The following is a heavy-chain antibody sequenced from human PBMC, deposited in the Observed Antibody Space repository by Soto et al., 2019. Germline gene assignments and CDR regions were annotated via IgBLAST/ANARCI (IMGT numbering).Heavy chain of an antibody. CDR2: ISGSGKNT. Sequence: GGSLRLSCAASGFTFSSHGMSWVRQAPGKGMEWVSGISGSGKNTYYADSVKGRFTISRDNSKNTVYLQMNNLRAEDTAVYYCAKGSVVVAAKFDSWGQGTLVTVSS. D-gene: IGHD2-21*02. J-gene: IGHJ4*02. CDR3: AKGSVVVAAKFDS. V-gene: IGHV3-23*01. CDR1: GFTFSSHG.